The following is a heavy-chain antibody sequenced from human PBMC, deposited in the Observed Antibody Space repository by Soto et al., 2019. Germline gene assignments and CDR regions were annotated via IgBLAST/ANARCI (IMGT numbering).Heavy chain of an antibody. CDR3: ARVEQGMDV. D-gene: IGHD6-13*01. CDR2: VGAYSDIT. V-gene: IGHV1-18*01. Sequence: QVQLVQSGGEVKKPGASVKISCKTSGYTFRNYGLSWVRQAPGQGRERIGGVGAYSDITYYAQKFQGRVTMTTDTSTGTVDMDLRSLTSDDTAVYYCARVEQGMDVWGQGTTVTVS. CDR1: GYTFRNYG. J-gene: IGHJ6*02.